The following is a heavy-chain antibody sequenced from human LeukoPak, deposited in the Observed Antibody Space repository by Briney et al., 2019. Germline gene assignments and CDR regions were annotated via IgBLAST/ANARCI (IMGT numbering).Heavy chain of an antibody. CDR3: ARAGLLWFGELSIRHYYYYMDV. D-gene: IGHD3-10*01. CDR2: INPNSGGT. V-gene: IGHV1-2*02. J-gene: IGHJ6*03. CDR1: GYTFTGYY. Sequence: GASVQVSCKASGYTFTGYYMHWVRQAPGQGLEWMGWINPNSGGTNYAQKFQGRVTMTRDTSISTAYMELSRLRSDDTAVYYCARAGLLWFGELSIRHYYYYMDVWGKGTTVTISS.